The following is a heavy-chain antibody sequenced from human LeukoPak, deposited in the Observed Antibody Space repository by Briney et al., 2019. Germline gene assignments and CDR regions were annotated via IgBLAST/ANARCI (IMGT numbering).Heavy chain of an antibody. Sequence: SETLSLTCGVNGGSLSGYYWNWIRQTPGKGLEWIGEINHSGSTNYNPSLKRRVTISVDTSQKQFSLRLTSVTAADTAVYYCARGRYLTTLGGAAAGFLDSWGQGTLVTVSS. CDR2: INHSGST. D-gene: IGHD6-13*01. J-gene: IGHJ4*02. V-gene: IGHV4-34*01. CDR3: ARGRYLTTLGGAAAGFLDS. CDR1: GGSLSGYY.